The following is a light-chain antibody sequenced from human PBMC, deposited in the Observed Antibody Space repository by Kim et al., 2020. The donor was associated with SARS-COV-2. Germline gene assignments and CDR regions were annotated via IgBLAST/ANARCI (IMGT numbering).Light chain of an antibody. Sequence: VALEQTARMTCGGNNIGSKNVHWYQQKPGQAPVLVIYRDSNRPSGIPERFSGSNSGNTATLTISRAQAGDEADYYCQVWDSSIVVFGGGTQLTVL. CDR2: RDS. V-gene: IGLV3-9*01. CDR3: QVWDSSIVV. CDR1: NIGSKN. J-gene: IGLJ2*01.